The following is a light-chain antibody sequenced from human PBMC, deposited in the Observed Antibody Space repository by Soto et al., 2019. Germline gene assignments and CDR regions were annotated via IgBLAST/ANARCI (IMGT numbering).Light chain of an antibody. CDR3: QQANTFPHT. Sequence: DIQMTQSPSSVSASVGDRVIITCRASQDISRWLAWYQQKPGRAPQLLIYATSNLQSGVPSRFNGSGSGTDFTLTISNLHPDDFATYYCQQANTFPHTLGEGTRVEIK. J-gene: IGKJ1*01. V-gene: IGKV1-12*01. CDR1: QDISRW. CDR2: ATS.